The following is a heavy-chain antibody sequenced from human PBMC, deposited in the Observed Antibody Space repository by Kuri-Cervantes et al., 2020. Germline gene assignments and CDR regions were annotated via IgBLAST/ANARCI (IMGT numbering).Heavy chain of an antibody. Sequence: GGSLRLSCAASGFTFSDYYMSWIRQAPGKGLEWVSVIYSGGSTYYADSVKGRFTISRDNSKNTLYLQMNSLRAEDTAVYCCARDRNFWSGYQNNWFDPWGQGTLVTVSS. D-gene: IGHD3-3*01. V-gene: IGHV3-66*01. CDR2: IYSGGST. CDR1: GFTFSDYY. CDR3: ARDRNFWSGYQNNWFDP. J-gene: IGHJ5*02.